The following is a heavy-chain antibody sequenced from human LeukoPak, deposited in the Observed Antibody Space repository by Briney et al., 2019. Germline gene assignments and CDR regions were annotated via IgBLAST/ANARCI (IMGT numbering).Heavy chain of an antibody. CDR2: IYGSGDT. CDR3: ARADSSSWYSLYYFDY. Sequence: GGSLRLSCAASGFTVSSNYMSWVRQAPGKGLEWVSIIYGSGDTCYADSVKGRFTISRDNSKNSLYLQMNSLRAEDTAVYYCARADSSSWYSLYYFDYWGQGTLVTVSS. V-gene: IGHV3-66*01. CDR1: GFTVSSNY. D-gene: IGHD6-13*01. J-gene: IGHJ4*02.